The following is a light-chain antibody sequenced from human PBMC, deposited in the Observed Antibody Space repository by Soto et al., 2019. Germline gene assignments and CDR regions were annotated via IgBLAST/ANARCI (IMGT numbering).Light chain of an antibody. CDR2: GNG. Sequence: QPVLTQPPSVSGAPGQRVSISCTGNSSNIGAGFDVHWYQQLPGTAPKLLIYGNGNRPSGVPDRFSGSKSDTSAALAITGLQAEDEADYYCQSYDSRLRGVFGTGTKLTVL. V-gene: IGLV1-40*01. J-gene: IGLJ1*01. CDR3: QSYDSRLRGV. CDR1: SSNIGAGFD.